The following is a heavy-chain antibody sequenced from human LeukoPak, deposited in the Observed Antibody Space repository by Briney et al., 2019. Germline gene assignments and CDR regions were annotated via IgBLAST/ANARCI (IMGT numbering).Heavy chain of an antibody. CDR2: ISGSAGTT. D-gene: IGHD3-3*01. J-gene: IGHJ4*02. CDR1: GFPFSRYA. V-gene: IGHV3-23*01. Sequence: GGSLRLSCATSGFPFSRYAMTWVRQAPGKGLECVSAISGSAGTTYYADSVKGRFTISRDNSRNTLYLQMSSLRADDTAVYYCAKGALEWTYYFDYWGQGILVTVSS. CDR3: AKGALEWTYYFDY.